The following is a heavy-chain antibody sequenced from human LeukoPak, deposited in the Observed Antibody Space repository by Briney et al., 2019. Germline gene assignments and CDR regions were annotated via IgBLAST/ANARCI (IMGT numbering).Heavy chain of an antibody. CDR1: GFTFDDYA. V-gene: IGHV3-43D*03. J-gene: IGHJ3*02. CDR3: AKAKDRLLFGAFDI. CDR2: ISWDGGST. D-gene: IGHD2-2*01. Sequence: GGSLRLSCAASGFTFDDYAMHWVRQAPGKGLEWVSLISWDGGSTYYADSVKGRFTISRDNSKNSLYLQMNSLRAEDTALYYCAKAKDRLLFGAFDIWGQGTMVTVSS.